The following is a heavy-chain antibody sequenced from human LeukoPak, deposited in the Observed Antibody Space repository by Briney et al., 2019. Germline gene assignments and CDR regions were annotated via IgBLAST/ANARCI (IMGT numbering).Heavy chain of an antibody. CDR3: ATVGYCSSTSYYNFQYYYYYMDV. Sequence: GASVKVSCKASGGTFSSYAISWVRQAPGQGLEWMGGIIPIFGTANYAQKFQGRVTITADESTSTAYMELSSLRSEDTAVYYCATVGYCSSTSYYNFQYYYYYMDVWGKGTTVTVSS. J-gene: IGHJ6*03. V-gene: IGHV1-69*13. CDR1: GGTFSSYA. CDR2: IIPIFGTA. D-gene: IGHD2-2*02.